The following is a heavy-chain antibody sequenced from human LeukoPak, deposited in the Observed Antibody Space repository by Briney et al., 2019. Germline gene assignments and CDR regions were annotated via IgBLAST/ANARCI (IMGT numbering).Heavy chain of an antibody. Sequence: GGSLRLSCAASGFTFSSYSMNWVRQAPGKGLEWVSSISSSSSYIYYADSVKVRFTISRDNAKNSLYLQMNSLRAEDTAVYYCAKVIGAYYYGSGSYLPADDRAGGVSGYWGQGTLVTVSS. CDR2: ISSSSSYI. CDR1: GFTFSSYS. CDR3: AKVIGAYYYGSGSYLPADDRAGGVSGY. D-gene: IGHD3-10*01. V-gene: IGHV3-21*04. J-gene: IGHJ4*02.